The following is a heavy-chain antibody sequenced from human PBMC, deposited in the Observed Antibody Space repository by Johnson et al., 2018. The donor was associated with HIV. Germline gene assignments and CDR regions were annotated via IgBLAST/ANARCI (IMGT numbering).Heavy chain of an antibody. CDR3: GRGRTTGTKHDAFDM. D-gene: IGHD4-17*01. J-gene: IGHJ3*02. Sequence: QVQLVESGGGVVQPGRSLRLSCAASGFTFSSYDMHWVRQAPGKGLEWVAVIWYAGSNKYYADTVKGQFTISRENSKHTLYQKMTSLRAEDTAVYYCGRGRTTGTKHDAFDMWGQGKMVTVSS. V-gene: IGHV3-33*01. CDR1: GFTFSSYD. CDR2: IWYAGSNK.